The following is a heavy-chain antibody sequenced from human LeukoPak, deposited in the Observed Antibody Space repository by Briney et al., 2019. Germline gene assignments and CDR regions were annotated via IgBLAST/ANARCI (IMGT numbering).Heavy chain of an antibody. J-gene: IGHJ4*02. V-gene: IGHV3-30*04. CDR1: GFTFSSYA. CDR3: ARAYSGYELYFDY. CDR2: ISYDGSNK. Sequence: PGGSLRLSCAASGFTFSSYAMHWVRQAPGKGLEWVAVISYDGSNKCYADSVKGRFTISRDNSKNTLYLQMNSLRAEDTAVYYCARAYSGYELYFDYWGQGTLVTVSS. D-gene: IGHD5-12*01.